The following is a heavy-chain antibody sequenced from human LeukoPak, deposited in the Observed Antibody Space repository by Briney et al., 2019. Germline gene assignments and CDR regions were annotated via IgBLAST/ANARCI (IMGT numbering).Heavy chain of an antibody. J-gene: IGHJ4*02. V-gene: IGHV3-21*01. CDR1: GITFSRYS. CDR2: ISSSSYI. D-gene: IGHD3-3*01. CDR3: ARDPSFYDTTFDC. Sequence: GGSLRLYCAASGITFSRYSMNWARQAPGKGLEWVSSISSSSYIHCASSGPTRFTISRDNAKNSVYLQMNSLRAEDTAVYYCARDPSFYDTTFDCWGQGTLVPVSS.